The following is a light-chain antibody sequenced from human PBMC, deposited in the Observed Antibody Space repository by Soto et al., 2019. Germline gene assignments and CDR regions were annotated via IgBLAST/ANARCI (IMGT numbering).Light chain of an antibody. Sequence: EIVMTQSPATLSVSPGDRATLSCRASQGVSSNLAWYQQKPGQAPRLLIYGASTRATGIPARFSGSGAGIEFTLTISSLQSEDFAVYYCQQYDNWPPWTFGQGTKVEIK. V-gene: IGKV3-15*01. CDR1: QGVSSN. J-gene: IGKJ1*01. CDR3: QQYDNWPPWT. CDR2: GAS.